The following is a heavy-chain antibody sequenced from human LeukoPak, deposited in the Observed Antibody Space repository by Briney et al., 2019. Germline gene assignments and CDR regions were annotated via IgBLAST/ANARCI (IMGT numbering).Heavy chain of an antibody. V-gene: IGHV4-39*07. CDR1: GGSINSGDYY. D-gene: IGHD1-1*01. CDR3: ARDRLQLQS. CDR2: IYYSGST. J-gene: IGHJ5*02. Sequence: PSETLSLTCTVSGGSINSGDYYWVWIRQPPGKGLEWIGSIYYSGSTSYNPSLKSRVTMTVDTSKNQFSLKLSSVTAADTAVYYCARDRLQLQSWGQGTLVTVSS.